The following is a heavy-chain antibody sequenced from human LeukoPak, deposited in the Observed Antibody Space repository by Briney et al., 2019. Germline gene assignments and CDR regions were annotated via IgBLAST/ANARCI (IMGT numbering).Heavy chain of an antibody. CDR2: VSHPGST. CDR3: ARPKAEQRAQSSTSGWYIPPPNYFDY. J-gene: IGHJ4*02. Sequence: SGTLSLTCTVSSYSISSGYYWGWIRQPPGKGLEWIGDVSHPGSTHYNPSLESRVTISLDTSKNQFSLRLTSVTAADTAVYYCARPKAEQRAQSSTSGWYIPPPNYFDYWGQGTLVTVSS. CDR1: SYSISSGYY. D-gene: IGHD6-19*01. V-gene: IGHV4-38-2*02.